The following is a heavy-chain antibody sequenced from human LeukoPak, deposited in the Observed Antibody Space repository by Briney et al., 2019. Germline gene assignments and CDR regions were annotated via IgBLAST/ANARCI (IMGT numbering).Heavy chain of an antibody. CDR3: AREGAAAGGWDWFDP. CDR1: GYTFTGYY. D-gene: IGHD6-13*01. J-gene: IGHJ5*02. V-gene: IGHV1-2*02. CDR2: INPNSGGT. Sequence: ASVKASCKASGYTFTGYYMHWVRQAPGQGLEWMGWINPNSGGTNYAQKFQGRVTMTRDASISTAYMELSMLRSDDTAVYYCAREGAAAGGWDWFDPWGQGTLVTVSS.